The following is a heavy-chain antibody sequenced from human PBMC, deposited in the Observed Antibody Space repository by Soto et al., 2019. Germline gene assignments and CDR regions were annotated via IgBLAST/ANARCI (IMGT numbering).Heavy chain of an antibody. D-gene: IGHD5-12*01. V-gene: IGHV4-59*12. CDR3: AREEGGGYDHRWFDP. J-gene: IGHJ5*02. Sequence: SETLSLTCTVSGGSISSYYWSWIRQPPGKGLEWIGYIYYTGSTNYNPSLKSRVTISVDTSKNQFSLKLSSVTAADTAVYYCAREEGGGYDHRWFDPWGQGTLVTVSS. CDR1: GGSISSYY. CDR2: IYYTGST.